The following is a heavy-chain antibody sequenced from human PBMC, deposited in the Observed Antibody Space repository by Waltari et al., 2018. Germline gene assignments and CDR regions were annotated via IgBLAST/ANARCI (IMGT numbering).Heavy chain of an antibody. D-gene: IGHD7-27*01. V-gene: IGHV4-30-4*08. CDR2: IYYIGTT. J-gene: IGHJ5*02. Sequence: QVQLQESGPGLVKPSQTLSLSCSVSGGSIRNGHYYWTWIRQPPGKGLEWIGYIYYIGTTYYNPSLKNRVFISVDTSKNQFSLNLTSVTAADTAVYYCAKGAGDQPPKFDPWGQGTLVTVSS. CDR1: GGSIRNGHYY. CDR3: AKGAGDQPPKFDP.